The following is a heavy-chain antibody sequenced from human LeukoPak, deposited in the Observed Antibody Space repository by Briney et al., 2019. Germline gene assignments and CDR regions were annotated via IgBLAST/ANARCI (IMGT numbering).Heavy chain of an antibody. CDR3: ARVVRYYGSGSKGRFNWFDP. CDR1: GGSISSYY. J-gene: IGHJ5*02. V-gene: IGHV4-59*01. CDR2: IYYSGST. Sequence: PSETLSLTRTVSGGSISSYYWSWIRQPPGKGLEWIGYIYYSGSTNYNPSLKSRVTISVDTSKNQFSLKLSSVTAADTAVYYCARVVRYYGSGSKGRFNWFDPWGQGTLVTVSS. D-gene: IGHD3-10*01.